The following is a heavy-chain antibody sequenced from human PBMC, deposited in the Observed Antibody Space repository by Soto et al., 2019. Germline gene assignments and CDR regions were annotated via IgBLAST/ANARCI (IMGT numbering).Heavy chain of an antibody. D-gene: IGHD2-2*03. V-gene: IGHV1-18*01. Sequence: QVQLVQSGAEVKKPGASVKVSCKASGYTFTSYGISWVRQAPGQGLEWMGWISAYNGNTNYAQKLQGRVTMTTDTDXSTAYMELRSLRSDDTAVYYCAGYCSSTSCGESQHWGQGTLVTVSS. CDR2: ISAYNGNT. CDR1: GYTFTSYG. J-gene: IGHJ1*01. CDR3: AGYCSSTSCGESQH.